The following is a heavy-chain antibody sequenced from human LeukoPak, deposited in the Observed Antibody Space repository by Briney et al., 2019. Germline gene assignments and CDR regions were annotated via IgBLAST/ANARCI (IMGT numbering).Heavy chain of an antibody. CDR3: ARGTALPGVDY. D-gene: IGHD3-10*01. V-gene: IGHV3-7*01. Sequence: GGSLRLSCAASGFIFSNSWMNWFRQDPGRLEWVANINHDGSEKNYVDSVEGRFTITRDNTKKSLYLQMNSLGAEDTAVYYCARGTALPGVDYWGQGTLVIVSS. J-gene: IGHJ4*02. CDR2: INHDGSEK. CDR1: GFIFSNSW.